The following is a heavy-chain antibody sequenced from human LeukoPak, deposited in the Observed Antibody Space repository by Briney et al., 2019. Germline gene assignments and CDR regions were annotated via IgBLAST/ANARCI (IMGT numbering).Heavy chain of an antibody. Sequence: GGSLRLSCAASGFSFSSYWMHWVRQAPGKGLVWVSSISSSSSYIYYADSVRGRFTISRDNPKNSLYLQMNSLRAEDTAVYYCARVALVSGPSYGSESEAADYWGQGTLVTVSS. D-gene: IGHD3-10*01. CDR3: ARVALVSGPSYGSESEAADY. CDR2: ISSSSSYI. V-gene: IGHV3-21*01. CDR1: GFSFSSYW. J-gene: IGHJ4*02.